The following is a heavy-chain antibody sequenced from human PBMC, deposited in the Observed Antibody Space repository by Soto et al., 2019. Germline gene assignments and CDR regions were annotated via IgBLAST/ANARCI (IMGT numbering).Heavy chain of an antibody. V-gene: IGHV3-23*01. Sequence: GGSLRLSCAASGFTFSSYAMSWVRQAPGKGLEWVSAISGSGGSTYYADYVKGRFTISRDNSKNTLYLQMNSLRAEDTAVYYCAKDLSCYDILTGYYSVPYYYYGMDVWGQGTTVTVSS. CDR1: GFTFSSYA. J-gene: IGHJ6*02. D-gene: IGHD3-9*01. CDR3: AKDLSCYDILTGYYSVPYYYYGMDV. CDR2: ISGSGGST.